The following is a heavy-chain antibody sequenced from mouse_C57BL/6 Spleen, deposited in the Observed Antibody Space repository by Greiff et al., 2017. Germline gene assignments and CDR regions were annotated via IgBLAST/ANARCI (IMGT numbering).Heavy chain of an antibody. J-gene: IGHJ3*01. CDR2: INPNNGGT. V-gene: IGHV1-26*01. CDR1: GYTFTDYY. Sequence: EVQLQQSGPELVKPGASVKISCKASGYTFTDYYMNWVKQSHGKSLEWIGDINPNNGGTSYNQKFKGKATLTVDKSSSTAYMELRSLTSEDSAVYYCASTLDSSGEVLAYWGQGTLVTVSA. CDR3: ASTLDSSGEVLAY. D-gene: IGHD3-2*02.